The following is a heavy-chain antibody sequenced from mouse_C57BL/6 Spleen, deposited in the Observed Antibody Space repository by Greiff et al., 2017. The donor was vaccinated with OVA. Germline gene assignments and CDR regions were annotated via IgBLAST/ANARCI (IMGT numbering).Heavy chain of an antibody. Sequence: VKLMESGAELVKPGASVKISCKASGYAFSSYWMNWVKQRPGKGLEWIGQIYPGDGDTNYNGKFKGKATLTADKSSSTAYMQLSSLTSDDSAVYFCAREAYDYDEDYYAMDYWGQGTSVTVSS. CDR3: AREAYDYDEDYYAMDY. V-gene: IGHV1-80*01. D-gene: IGHD2-4*01. J-gene: IGHJ4*01. CDR1: GYAFSSYW. CDR2: IYPGDGDT.